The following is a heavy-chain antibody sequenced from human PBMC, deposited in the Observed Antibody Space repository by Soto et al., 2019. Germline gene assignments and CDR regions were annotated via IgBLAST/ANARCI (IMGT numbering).Heavy chain of an antibody. V-gene: IGHV4-61*01. CDR1: GSSVSSGSYY. J-gene: IGHJ5*02. Sequence: QVQLQESGPGLVKPSETLSLTCTVSGSSVSSGSYYWSWIRQPPGKGLEWIGYIYYSGSTNYNPSLKSRVTISVDTSKNQFSLKLSSVTAADTAVYYCARDRGCSGGSCYSPNWFDPWGQGTLVTVSS. CDR2: IYYSGST. CDR3: ARDRGCSGGSCYSPNWFDP. D-gene: IGHD2-15*01.